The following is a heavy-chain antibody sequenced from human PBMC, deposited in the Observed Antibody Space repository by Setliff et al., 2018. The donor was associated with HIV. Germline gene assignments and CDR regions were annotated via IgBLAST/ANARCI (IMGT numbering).Heavy chain of an antibody. Sequence: GGSLRLSCLASGMTFSDAWMTWVRQAPGKGLEWVALIWYDASKKEYAESVKGRFNILRDDSKNTLFLQMNSLRPEDTATYYCVRDPIEGYPDYFDYWGQGTLVTVSS. J-gene: IGHJ4*02. V-gene: IGHV3-33*08. CDR2: IWYDASKK. CDR1: GMTFSDAW. D-gene: IGHD1-26*01. CDR3: VRDPIEGYPDYFDY.